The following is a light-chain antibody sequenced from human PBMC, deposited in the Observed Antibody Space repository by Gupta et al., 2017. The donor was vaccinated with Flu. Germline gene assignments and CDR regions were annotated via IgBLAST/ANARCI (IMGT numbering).Light chain of an antibody. J-gene: IGKJ1*01. Sequence: EIVLTQSPGTLSLSPGERGTLSCWASQNISSRYLAWYQQKFGQAPRLLMYGAFNRATGIPDRFSGSGSGTDFTLTISRLEPEDFAVYYCQQHGSSPWTFGQGTXVEIK. CDR3: QQHGSSPWT. CDR2: GAF. CDR1: QNISSRY. V-gene: IGKV3-20*01.